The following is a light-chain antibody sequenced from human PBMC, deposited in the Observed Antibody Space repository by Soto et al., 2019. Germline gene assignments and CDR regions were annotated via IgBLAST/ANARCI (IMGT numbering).Light chain of an antibody. V-gene: IGKV3-11*01. CDR3: QQRSNWPPYT. Sequence: EIVLTQSPATLSLSPGARATLSCRASQSVSSYLAWYQHNPGQAPRLLIYDASNSATGIPDRFSVSGSGTDFTLAISSLEPEDGAVYYCQQRSNWPPYTFGQGSRLLIK. J-gene: IGKJ2*01. CDR1: QSVSSY. CDR2: DAS.